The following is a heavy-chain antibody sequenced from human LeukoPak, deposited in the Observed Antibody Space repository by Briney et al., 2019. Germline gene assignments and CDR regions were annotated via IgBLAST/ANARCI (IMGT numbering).Heavy chain of an antibody. V-gene: IGHV3-74*01. J-gene: IGHJ4*02. D-gene: IGHD2-15*01. CDR1: GFTFSSYW. CDR2: INSDGSST. CDR3: ARRYCSGSSCYPEY. Sequence: PGGALRLSCAASGFTFSSYWMHWVRHAPGKGLVWVSRINSDGSSTSYADSVKGRFTISRDNAKNTLYLQMNSLRPEDTAVYYCARRYCSGSSCYPEYWGQGTLVTVSS.